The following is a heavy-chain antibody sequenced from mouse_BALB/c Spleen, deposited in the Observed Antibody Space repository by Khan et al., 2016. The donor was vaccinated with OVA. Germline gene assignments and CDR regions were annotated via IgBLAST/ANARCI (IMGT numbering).Heavy chain of an antibody. D-gene: IGHD4-1*01. CDR3: ARSGTGSFLY. Sequence: QVQLQQSGAELARPGASVKLSCKASGYTFTDYNINWVRQRTGQGLEWIGDIYPGIGNTYYNEKFKGKATLTADKSSSTAYMQLSSLTSEDSAVYFCARSGTGSFLYWGQGTLVTVSA. V-gene: IGHV1-77*01. J-gene: IGHJ3*01. CDR1: GYTFTDYN. CDR2: IYPGIGNT.